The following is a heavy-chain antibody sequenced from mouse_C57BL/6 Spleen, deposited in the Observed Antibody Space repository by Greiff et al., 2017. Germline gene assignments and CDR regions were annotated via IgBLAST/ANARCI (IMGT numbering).Heavy chain of an antibody. D-gene: IGHD4-1*01. CDR2: IHPNSGST. Sequence: VQLQQPGAELVKPGASVKLSCKASGYTFTSYWMHWVKQRPGQGLEWIGMIHPNSGSTNYNEKFKSKATMTVDKSSSTAYMQLSSLTSEDSAVYSCARLTGPYYAMDYWGQGTSLTVSS. CDR1: GYTFTSYW. CDR3: ARLTGPYYAMDY. V-gene: IGHV1-64*01. J-gene: IGHJ4*01.